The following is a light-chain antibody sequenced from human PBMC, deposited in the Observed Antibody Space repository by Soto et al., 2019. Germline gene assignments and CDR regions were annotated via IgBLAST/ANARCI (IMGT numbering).Light chain of an antibody. CDR2: GAS. CDR3: QHYGNSPPFT. V-gene: IGKV3-20*01. J-gene: IGKJ2*01. Sequence: EIVLTQSPGTLLLSQEERATLSCRASQSVSSSYLAWYQQKPGQAPRLLIYGASSRATGIPDRFSGSGSGTDFTLTISRLEPEDFAVYFCQHYGNSPPFTFGQGTKVEIK. CDR1: QSVSSSY.